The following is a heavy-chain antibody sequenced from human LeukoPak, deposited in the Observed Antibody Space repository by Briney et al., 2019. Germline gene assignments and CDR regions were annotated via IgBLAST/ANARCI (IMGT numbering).Heavy chain of an antibody. J-gene: IGHJ4*02. CDR2: ISSGGDP. Sequence: GGSLRLSCAASGFVVTANYLAWARQAPGKGLEWVSTISSGGDPFYGDSVKGRSTISRDESTNTFSLQLDSLRVEDMGVYYCALPSGGTFDYWGQGTQVTVAS. CDR1: GFVVTANY. CDR3: ALPSGGTFDY. V-gene: IGHV3-53*01. D-gene: IGHD2/OR15-2a*01.